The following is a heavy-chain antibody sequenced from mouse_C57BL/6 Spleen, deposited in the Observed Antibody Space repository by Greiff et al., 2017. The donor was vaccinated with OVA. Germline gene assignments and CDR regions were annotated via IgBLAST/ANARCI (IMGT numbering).Heavy chain of an antibody. J-gene: IGHJ1*03. CDR2: ISYDGSN. CDR3: ARPYYDGSSPTSLWYFDV. Sequence: EVKLMESGPGLVKPSQSLSLTCSVTGYSITSCYYWNWIRQFPGNKLEWMGYISYDGSNNYNPSFKNRNPITPDTSENQFFLKLIYVTTEDTATYYCARPYYDGSSPTSLWYFDVWGTGTTVTVSS. V-gene: IGHV3-6*01. CDR1: GYSITSCYY. D-gene: IGHD1-1*01.